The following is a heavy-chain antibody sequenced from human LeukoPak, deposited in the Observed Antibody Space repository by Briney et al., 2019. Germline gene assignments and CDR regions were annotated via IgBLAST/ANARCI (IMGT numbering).Heavy chain of an antibody. V-gene: IGHV4-39*05. J-gene: IGHJ4*02. CDR2: IYSSGNT. CDR3: AKSNGYGLIDY. D-gene: IGHD5-12*01. CDR1: GASISSSNYY. Sequence: SETPSLTCAVSGASISSSNYYWGWVRQSPGTGLEWIGNIYSSGNTYYNASLKSRATMYIDTSKNQFSLKLSSVTAADTAMYYCAKSNGYGLIDYWGQGTLVTVSS.